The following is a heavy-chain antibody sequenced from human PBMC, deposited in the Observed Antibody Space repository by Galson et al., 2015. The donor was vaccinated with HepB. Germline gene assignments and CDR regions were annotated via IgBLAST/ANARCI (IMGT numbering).Heavy chain of an antibody. CDR3: ARGGSGYYYLVY. V-gene: IGHV3-64*01. Sequence: SLSLSCAASGFKLRDYALHWVRQAPGEGLEYVSAISSDGGRTSYATSVKGRFTISRDNSTNTLYLQLGSLRPEDMAVYYCARGGSGYYYLVYWGQGTLVTVSS. J-gene: IGHJ4*02. CDR1: GFKLRDYA. D-gene: IGHD3-22*01. CDR2: ISSDGGRT.